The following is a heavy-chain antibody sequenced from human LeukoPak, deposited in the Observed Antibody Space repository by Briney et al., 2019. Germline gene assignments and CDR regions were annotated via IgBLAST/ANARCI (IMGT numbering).Heavy chain of an antibody. CDR2: ISGSAGST. J-gene: IGHJ4*02. CDR1: GFTFSSYA. Sequence: GGSLRLSCAASGFTFSSYAMSWVRQAPGKGLEWVSAISGSAGSTYYADSVKGRFTISRDNSKNTLYLQMNSLRAEDTAVYYCAKESTGYSSSWYSGGFDYWGQGTLVTVSS. D-gene: IGHD6-13*01. V-gene: IGHV3-23*01. CDR3: AKESTGYSSSWYSGGFDY.